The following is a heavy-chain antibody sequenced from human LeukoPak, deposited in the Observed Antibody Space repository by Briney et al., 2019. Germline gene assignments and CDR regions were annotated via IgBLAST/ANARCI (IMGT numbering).Heavy chain of an antibody. CDR1: GYTFTGYY. D-gene: IGHD6-13*01. CDR3: ARPAGYSSSWYSPNWFDP. J-gene: IGHJ5*02. V-gene: IGHV1-2*02. Sequence: GASVKVSCKASGYTFTGYYMHWVRQAPGQGLEWMGWINPNSGGTNYAQKFQGRVTMTRDMSISTAYMELSRLRSDDTAVYYCARPAGYSSSWYSPNWFDPWGQGTLVTVSS. CDR2: INPNSGGT.